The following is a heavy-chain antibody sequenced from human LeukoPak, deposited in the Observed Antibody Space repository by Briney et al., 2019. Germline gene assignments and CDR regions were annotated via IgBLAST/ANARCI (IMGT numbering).Heavy chain of an antibody. Sequence: GGSLRLSCAASGFTFSSYTMNWVRQAPGKGLEWVSSISSSSSYIYYADSVKGRFTISRDNAKNSLYLQMNSLRAEDTAVYYCANFYYDSSGLTPTDDAFDIWGQGTMVTVSS. CDR1: GFTFSSYT. CDR2: ISSSSSYI. D-gene: IGHD3-22*01. J-gene: IGHJ3*02. CDR3: ANFYYDSSGLTPTDDAFDI. V-gene: IGHV3-21*04.